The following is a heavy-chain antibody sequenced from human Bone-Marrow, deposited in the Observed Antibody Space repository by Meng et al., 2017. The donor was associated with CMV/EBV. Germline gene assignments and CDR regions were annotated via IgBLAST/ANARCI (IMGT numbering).Heavy chain of an antibody. CDR1: GFTFSSYG. CDR2: IRYDGSNK. CDR3: AKYPRYCSSTSCYDYYFDY. D-gene: IGHD2-2*01. J-gene: IGHJ4*02. Sequence: LSLTCAASGFTFSSYGMHWVRQAPGKGLEWVAFIRYDGSNKYYADSVKGRFTISRDNSKNTLYLQMNSLRAEDTAVYYCAKYPRYCSSTSCYDYYFDYWGQGTLVTVSS. V-gene: IGHV3-30*02.